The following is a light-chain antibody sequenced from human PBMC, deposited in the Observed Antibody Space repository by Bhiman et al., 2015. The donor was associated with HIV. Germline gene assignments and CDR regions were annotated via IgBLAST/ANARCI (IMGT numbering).Light chain of an antibody. CDR2: DVN. CDR1: SSDVGGYNY. CDR3: CSYAGTYTWI. V-gene: IGLV2-11*01. J-gene: IGLJ2*01. Sequence: QSALTQPASVSGSPGQSITISCTGTSSDVGGYNYVSWYQQHPGKAPKLMIYDVNKRPSGVPDRFSGSKSDNTASLTISGLQAEDEADYYCCSYAGTYTWIFGGGTKLTVL.